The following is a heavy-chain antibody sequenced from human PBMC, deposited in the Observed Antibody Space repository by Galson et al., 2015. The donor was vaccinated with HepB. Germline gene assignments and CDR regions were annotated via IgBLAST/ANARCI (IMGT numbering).Heavy chain of an antibody. CDR3: ARERSDELYNWFDP. J-gene: IGHJ5*02. Sequence: SLRLSCAASGFTFSSYSMNWVRQAPGKGLEWVSSISSSSSYIYYADSVKGRFTISRDNAKNSLYLQMNSLRAEDTAVYYCARERSDELYNWFDPWGQGTLVTVSS. V-gene: IGHV3-21*01. CDR2: ISSSSSYI. CDR1: GFTFSSYS. D-gene: IGHD2-15*01.